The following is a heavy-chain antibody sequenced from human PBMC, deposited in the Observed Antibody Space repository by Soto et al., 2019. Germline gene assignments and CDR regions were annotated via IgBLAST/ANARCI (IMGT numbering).Heavy chain of an antibody. D-gene: IGHD6-25*01. CDR3: ARLTSRIAAASHGRSNYLDT. J-gene: IGHJ4*02. V-gene: IGHV4-39*01. CDR1: CGSIASGGSY. CDR2: IYVVVSV. Sequence: ASETLSLRWSVSCGSIASGGSYWGWVRQPQGKGXQWIGDIYVVVSVYDNPEGKARLTISADPSNDQLALRLSSVTAADTAFYYCARLTSRIAAASHGRSNYLDTWGAGPLVTVSS.